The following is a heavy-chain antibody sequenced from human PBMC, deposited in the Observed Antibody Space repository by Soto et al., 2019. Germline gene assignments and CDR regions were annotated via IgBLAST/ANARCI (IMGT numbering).Heavy chain of an antibody. D-gene: IGHD3-10*01. CDR1: GGSISSYY. J-gene: IGHJ4*02. V-gene: IGHV4-59*08. CDR2: IYYSGST. CDR3: ARQVRITMVRGVITYFDY. Sequence: SETLSLTCTVSGGSISSYYWSWIRQPPGKGLEWIGYIYYSGSTNYNPSLKSRVTISVDTSKNQFSLKLSSVTAADTAVYYCARQVRITMVRGVITYFDYWGQGTLVTVS.